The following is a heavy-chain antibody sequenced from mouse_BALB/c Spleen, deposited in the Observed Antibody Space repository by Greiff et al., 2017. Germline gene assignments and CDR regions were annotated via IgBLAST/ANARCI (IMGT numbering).Heavy chain of an antibody. Sequence: VQLQQSGAELMKPGASVKISCKATGYTFSSYWIEWVKQRPGHGLEWIGEILPGSGSTNYNEKFKGKATFTADTSSNTAYMQLSSLTSEDSAVYYGARGWGNYEAMDYWGQGTSVTVSS. J-gene: IGHJ4*01. D-gene: IGHD2-1*01. V-gene: IGHV1-9*01. CDR3: ARGWGNYEAMDY. CDR2: ILPGSGST. CDR1: GYTFSSYW.